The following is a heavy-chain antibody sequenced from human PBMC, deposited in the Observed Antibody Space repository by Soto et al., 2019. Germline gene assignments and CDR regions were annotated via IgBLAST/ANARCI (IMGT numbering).Heavy chain of an antibody. CDR2: ISYDGSNK. CDR1: GFTFSSYA. V-gene: IGHV3-30-3*01. CDR3: ARDFKRGPKYYYGMDV. Sequence: GGSLRLSCAASGFTFSSYAMHWVRQAPGKGLEWVAVISYDGSNKYYADSVKGRFTISRDNSKNTLYLQMNSLRAEDTAVYYCARDFKRGPKYYYGMDVWGQGTTVTVSS. J-gene: IGHJ6*02.